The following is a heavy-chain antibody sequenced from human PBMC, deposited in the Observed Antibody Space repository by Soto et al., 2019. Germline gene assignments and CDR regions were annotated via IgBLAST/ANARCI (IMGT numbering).Heavy chain of an antibody. J-gene: IGHJ6*02. CDR2: ITYDGNNK. CDR3: AKDLQAYGDYDYYCYALDV. D-gene: IGHD4-17*01. CDR1: GFTFSTVG. V-gene: IGHV3-30*18. Sequence: QLVESGGCVVPPGASLRLSCAASGFTFSTVGMHWVRQTPCKGLEWVAIITYDGNNKVYADSVKGRFTISRDNFKNTVDLVMNNLKVDDTAVYYCAKDLQAYGDYDYYCYALDVWGQGATVSVSS.